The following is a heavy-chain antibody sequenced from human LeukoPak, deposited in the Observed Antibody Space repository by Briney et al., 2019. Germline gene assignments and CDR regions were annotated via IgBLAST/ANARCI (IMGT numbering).Heavy chain of an antibody. Sequence: PGGSLRLSCAASGFTFSSYEMNWVRQAPGKGLEWVSYISSSGSTIYYADSVKGRFTISRDNAKNSLYLQMNSLRAEDTAVYYCAREGPTAYSFDYWGQGTLVTVSS. CDR3: AREGPTAYSFDY. V-gene: IGHV3-48*03. CDR1: GFTFSSYE. CDR2: ISSSGSTI. J-gene: IGHJ4*02. D-gene: IGHD2-21*01.